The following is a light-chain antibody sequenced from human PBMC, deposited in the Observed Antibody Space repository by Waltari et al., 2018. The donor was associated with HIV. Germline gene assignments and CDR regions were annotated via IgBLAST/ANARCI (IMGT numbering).Light chain of an antibody. CDR1: RIGSKS. V-gene: IGLV3-21*02. CDR2: DDS. J-gene: IGLJ2*01. CDR3: QVWEITDDHVV. Sequence: SYVLIQPPSVSVAPGQTARITCGGSRIGSKSVHWYQQKPGQAPVLVVQDDSDRPSRIPERFSGSNSGDTATLAISKVEAGDEADYYCQVWEITDDHVVFGGGTKLTVL.